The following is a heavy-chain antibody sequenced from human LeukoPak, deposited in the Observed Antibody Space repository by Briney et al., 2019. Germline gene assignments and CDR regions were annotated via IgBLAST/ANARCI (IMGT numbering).Heavy chain of an antibody. CDR2: IYYSGST. CDR1: GGSISSSNYY. V-gene: IGHV4-39*01. Sequence: SETLSLTCTVSGGSISSSNYYWGWIRQPPGKGLEWIGTIYYSGSTYYNPSLKSRVTISVDTSKNQFSLKLSSVTAADTAVYYCASHKFLAAAIHYWGQGTLVTVSS. J-gene: IGHJ4*02. D-gene: IGHD2-15*01. CDR3: ASHKFLAAAIHY.